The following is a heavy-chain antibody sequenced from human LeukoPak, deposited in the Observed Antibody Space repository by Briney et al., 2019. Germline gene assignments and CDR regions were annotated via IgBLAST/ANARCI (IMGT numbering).Heavy chain of an antibody. CDR3: ARNTYYYDSSGPKGWFDP. V-gene: IGHV4-4*02. D-gene: IGHD3-22*01. CDR1: GGSISSSNW. CDR2: INHSGST. Sequence: KTSETLSLTCAVSGGSISSSNWWSWVRQPPGKGLEWIGEINHSGSTNYNTSLKSRVTISVDTSKNQFSLKLSSVTAADTAVYYCARNTYYYDSSGPKGWFDPWGQGTLVTVSS. J-gene: IGHJ5*02.